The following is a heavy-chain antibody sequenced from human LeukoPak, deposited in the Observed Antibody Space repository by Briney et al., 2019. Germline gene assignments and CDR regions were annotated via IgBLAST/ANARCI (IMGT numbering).Heavy chain of an antibody. Sequence: GGSLRLSCAASGFTFSSYGMHWVRQAPGKGLEWVAVIWYDGSNKYYADSVKGRFTISRDNSKNTLYLQMNSLRAEDTAVYYCASEDGPKSIAARPSDYWGQGTLVTVSS. CDR3: ASEDGPKSIAARPSDY. CDR1: GFTFSSYG. J-gene: IGHJ4*02. V-gene: IGHV3-33*01. D-gene: IGHD6-6*01. CDR2: IWYDGSNK.